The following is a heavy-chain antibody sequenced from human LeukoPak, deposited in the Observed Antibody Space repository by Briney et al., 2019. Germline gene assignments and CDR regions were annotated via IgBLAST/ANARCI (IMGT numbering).Heavy chain of an antibody. CDR1: GFTFSSYW. Sequence: GGSLRLSCAASGFTFSSYWMSWVRQAPGKGLEWVSSISSSSSYIYYADSVKGRFTISRDNAKNSLYLQMNSLRAEDTAVYYCARIQIAVAGTEFDFWGQRTLVTVSS. CDR2: ISSSSSYI. V-gene: IGHV3-21*01. CDR3: ARIQIAVAGTEFDF. D-gene: IGHD6-19*01. J-gene: IGHJ4*02.